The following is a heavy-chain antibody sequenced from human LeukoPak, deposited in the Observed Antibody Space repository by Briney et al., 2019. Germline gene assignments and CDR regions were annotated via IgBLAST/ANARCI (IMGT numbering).Heavy chain of an antibody. Sequence: GGSLRLSCAASGFTFSSYGMHWVRQAPGKGLEWVANIKQDGSEKYYVDSVKGRFTISRDNAKNSLYLQMNSLRAEDTAVYYCAREGGIAVASPFDYWGQGTLVTVSS. CDR2: IKQDGSEK. CDR3: AREGGIAVASPFDY. J-gene: IGHJ4*02. V-gene: IGHV3-7*03. D-gene: IGHD6-19*01. CDR1: GFTFSSYG.